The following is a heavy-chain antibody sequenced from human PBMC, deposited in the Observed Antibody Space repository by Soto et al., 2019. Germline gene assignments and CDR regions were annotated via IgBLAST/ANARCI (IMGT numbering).Heavy chain of an antibody. D-gene: IGHD6-13*01. V-gene: IGHV4-34*01. J-gene: IGHJ4*02. Sequence: PSETLSLTCAVYGGSFSGYYWSWIRQPPGKGLEWIGEINHSGSTNYNPSLKSRVTISVDTSKNQFSLKLSSVTAADTAVYYCARRGSSWSDFDYWGQGTLVTVSS. CDR1: GGSFSGYY. CDR3: ARRGSSWSDFDY. CDR2: INHSGST.